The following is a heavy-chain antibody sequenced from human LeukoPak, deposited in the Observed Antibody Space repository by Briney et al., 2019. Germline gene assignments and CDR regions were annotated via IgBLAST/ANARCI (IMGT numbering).Heavy chain of an antibody. CDR3: AGRVHCSGGSCYLDY. Sequence: PSETLSLTCTVSGGSISSYYWSWIRQPPGKGLEWIGYIYYSGSTNYNPSLKSRVTISVDTSKNQFSLKLSSVTAADTAVYYCAGRVHCSGGSCYLDYWGQGTLVTVSS. J-gene: IGHJ4*02. D-gene: IGHD2-15*01. CDR1: GGSISSYY. V-gene: IGHV4-59*08. CDR2: IYYSGST.